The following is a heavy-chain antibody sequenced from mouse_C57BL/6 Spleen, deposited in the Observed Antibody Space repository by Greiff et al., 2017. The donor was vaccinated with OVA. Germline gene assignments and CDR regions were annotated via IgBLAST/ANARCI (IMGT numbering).Heavy chain of an antibody. Sequence: QVQLQQPGTELVKPGASVTLSCKASGYTFTNYWMHWVKQRPGQSLEWIGKINPRNGGTNYNEKFKRKATLTVDKSSSTAYMQLSSLTSEDSAVYYCATGGAPYYWGQGTTLTVSS. CDR1: GYTFTNYW. J-gene: IGHJ2*01. V-gene: IGHV1-53*01. CDR3: ATGGAPYY. CDR2: INPRNGGT.